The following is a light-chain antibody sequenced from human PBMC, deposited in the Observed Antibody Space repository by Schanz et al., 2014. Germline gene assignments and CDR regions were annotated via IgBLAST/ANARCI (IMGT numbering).Light chain of an antibody. J-gene: IGLJ3*02. Sequence: QSALTQPASVSGSPGQSITISCTGTSSDVGGYNYVSWYQQHPGKAPKLMIYDVRNRPSGVSNRFSGSKSGNTASLTISGLQAEDEADYYCTSYTSTDTWLFGGGTKLTVL. V-gene: IGLV2-14*01. CDR2: DVR. CDR3: TSYTSTDTWL. CDR1: SSDVGGYNY.